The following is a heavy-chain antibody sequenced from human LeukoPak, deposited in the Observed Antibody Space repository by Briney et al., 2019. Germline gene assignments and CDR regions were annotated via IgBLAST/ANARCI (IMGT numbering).Heavy chain of an antibody. Sequence: PGGSLRLSCAASGFTFSSYAMSWVRQAPGKGLEWVSAISGSGGSTYYADSVKGRFTISRDSSKNTLYLQMNSLRAEDTAVYYCARAGLLWFGELLPGHYYYGMDVWGQGTTVTVSS. CDR3: ARAGLLWFGELLPGHYYYGMDV. CDR1: GFTFSSYA. J-gene: IGHJ6*02. V-gene: IGHV3-23*01. D-gene: IGHD3-10*01. CDR2: ISGSGGST.